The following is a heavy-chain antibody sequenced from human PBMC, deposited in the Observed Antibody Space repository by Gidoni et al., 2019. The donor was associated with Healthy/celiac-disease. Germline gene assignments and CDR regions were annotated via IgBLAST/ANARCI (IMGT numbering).Heavy chain of an antibody. CDR3: TINWGLGSPFDY. V-gene: IGHV3-15*01. J-gene: IGHJ4*02. D-gene: IGHD7-27*01. Sequence: EVQLVESGGGLVKPGGSLRLSCAASGFTFSNAWRSWVRQAPGKGLEWVGRIKSKTDGGTTDYAAPVKGRFTISRDDSKNTLYLQMNSLKTEDTAVYYCTINWGLGSPFDYWGQGTLVTVSS. CDR1: GFTFSNAW. CDR2: IKSKTDGGTT.